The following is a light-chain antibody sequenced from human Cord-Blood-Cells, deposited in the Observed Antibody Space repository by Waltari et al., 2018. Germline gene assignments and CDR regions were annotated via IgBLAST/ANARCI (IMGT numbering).Light chain of an antibody. J-gene: IGKJ4*01. Sequence: DIVMTQTPLSLSVTPGQPASISCKSSPSLLHSDGKTYLYWYRQKPGRPPQLLIYEVSYRFSGVPDRFSGSGSGTDFTLKISRVEAEDVGVYYWMPSIQLPRSFGGGTKGEIK. CDR1: PSLLHSDGKTY. V-gene: IGKV2D-29*01. CDR2: EVS. CDR3: MPSIQLPRS.